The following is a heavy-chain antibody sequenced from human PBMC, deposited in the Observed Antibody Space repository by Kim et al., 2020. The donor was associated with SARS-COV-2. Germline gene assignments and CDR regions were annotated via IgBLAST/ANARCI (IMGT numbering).Heavy chain of an antibody. D-gene: IGHD1-26*01. CDR2: IYYSGST. CDR3: ARGGYYYGMDV. CDR1: GGSISSYY. Sequence: SETLSLTCTVSGGSISSYYWSWIRQPPGKGLEWIGYIYYSGSTNYNPSLKSRVTISVDTSKNQFSLKLSSVTAADTAVYYCARGGYYYGMDVWGQGTTVTVSS. J-gene: IGHJ6*02. V-gene: IGHV4-59*01.